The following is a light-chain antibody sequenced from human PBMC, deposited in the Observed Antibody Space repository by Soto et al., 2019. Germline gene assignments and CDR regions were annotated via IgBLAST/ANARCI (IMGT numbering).Light chain of an antibody. Sequence: EIVLTQSPATLSLSPGERATLSCRASQSVNSYLAWYQQKPGQAPRFVIYDASHSATGIPARFSGSGSRTHFTLTIRSLESQDFAFEYCQQRNNWPATFGPRTKVDIK. J-gene: IGKJ3*01. CDR3: QQRNNWPAT. V-gene: IGKV3-11*01. CDR1: QSVNSY. CDR2: DAS.